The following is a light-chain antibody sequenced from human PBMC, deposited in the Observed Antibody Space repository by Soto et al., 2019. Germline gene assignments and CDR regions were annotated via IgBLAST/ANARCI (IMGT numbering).Light chain of an antibody. J-gene: IGLJ1*01. Sequence: QSALTQPASVSGSPGQSITISCTGTSSDVGNYKYVSWYQQHPGKAPKLMIYEVSNRPSGVSNRFSGSQSGNTASLTISGLQAEDETDYYCFSYTIIGTYVFGTGTKFTVL. V-gene: IGLV2-14*01. CDR2: EVS. CDR3: FSYTIIGTYV. CDR1: SSDVGNYKY.